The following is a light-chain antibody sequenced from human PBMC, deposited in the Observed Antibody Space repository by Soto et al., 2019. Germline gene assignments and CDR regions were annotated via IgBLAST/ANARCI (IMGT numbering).Light chain of an antibody. J-gene: IGLJ2*01. CDR3: QAWDSSTAMV. CDR2: QDS. Sequence: SSELTQPPSVSVSPGQTASITCSGDKLGDKYVCWYQQKPGQSPVLVIYQDSKRPSGIPERFSGSNSGNTATLTISGTQAMDEADYYCQAWDSSTAMVFGGGTKLTVL. CDR1: KLGDKY. V-gene: IGLV3-1*01.